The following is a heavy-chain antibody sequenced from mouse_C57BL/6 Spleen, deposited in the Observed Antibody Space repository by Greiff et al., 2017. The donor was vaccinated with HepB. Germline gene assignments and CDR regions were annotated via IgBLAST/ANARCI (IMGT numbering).Heavy chain of an antibody. CDR2: IWSDGST. D-gene: IGHD2-3*01. J-gene: IGHJ3*01. Sequence: VQRVESGPGLVAPSQSLSITCTVSGFSLTSYGVHWVRQPPGKGLEWLVVIWSDGSTTYNSALKSRLSISKDNSKSQVFLKMNSLQTDDTAMYYCARDDGYYVGTWFAYWGQGTLVTVSA. CDR1: GFSLTSYG. V-gene: IGHV2-6*03. CDR3: ARDDGYYVGTWFAY.